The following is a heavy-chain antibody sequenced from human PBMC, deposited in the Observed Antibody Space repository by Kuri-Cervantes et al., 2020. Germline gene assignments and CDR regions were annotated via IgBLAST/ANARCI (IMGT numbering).Heavy chain of an antibody. J-gene: IGHJ5*02. CDR2: LYSSGST. V-gene: IGHV3-53*01. CDR3: AAGGGWTYGGKVEH. Sequence: GESLKISCAASGFTVSSNYMSWVRQAPGKGLEWVSILYSSGSTYYAGSVKGRFTISRDNAKNSLYLQMNSLRAEDTAVYYCAAGGGWTYGGKVEHWGQGTLVTVSS. CDR1: GFTVSSNY. D-gene: IGHD4-23*01.